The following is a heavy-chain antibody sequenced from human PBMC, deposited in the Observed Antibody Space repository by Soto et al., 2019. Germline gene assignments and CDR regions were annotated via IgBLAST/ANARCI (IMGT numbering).Heavy chain of an antibody. V-gene: IGHV4-30-4*01. CDR2: IYYSGST. CDR3: ARLVTAIPGYFDY. D-gene: IGHD2-21*02. J-gene: IGHJ4*02. CDR1: GGSISSGDYY. Sequence: SETLSLTCTVSGGSISSGDYYWSWIRQPPGKGLEWIGYIYYSGSTYYNPSLKSRVTISVDTSKNQFSLKLSSVTAADTAVYYCARLVTAIPGYFDYWGQGTLVTVSS.